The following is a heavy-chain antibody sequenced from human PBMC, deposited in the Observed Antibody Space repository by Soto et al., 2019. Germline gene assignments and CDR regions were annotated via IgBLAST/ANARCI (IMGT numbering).Heavy chain of an antibody. D-gene: IGHD3-10*02. CDR1: GGSINSSDHF. Sequence: PSETLSLSCSLSGGSINSSDHFWGWIRQPPGKGLEWIGSVYYTETTYYNPSLKSPVTISVETSRNTFSLKVNSVTAADTGIYYCARQRFLSTSMFITSFDTWGQGTLVPVSS. CDR3: ARQRFLSTSMFITSFDT. CDR2: VYYTETT. V-gene: IGHV4-39*01. J-gene: IGHJ5*02.